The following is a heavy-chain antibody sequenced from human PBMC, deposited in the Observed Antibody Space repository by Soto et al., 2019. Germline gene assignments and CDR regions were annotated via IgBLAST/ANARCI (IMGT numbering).Heavy chain of an antibody. CDR3: AKLWGTSTYDSSGYPIDY. CDR2: ISYDGSNK. Sequence: QVQLVESGGGVVQPGRSLRLSCAASGFTFSSYGMHWVRQAPGKGLEWVAVISYDGSNKYYADSVKGRFTISRDNSKNTLYLQMNSLSAEDTAVYYCAKLWGTSTYDSSGYPIDYWGQGTLVTVSS. D-gene: IGHD3-22*01. CDR1: GFTFSSYG. V-gene: IGHV3-30*18. J-gene: IGHJ4*02.